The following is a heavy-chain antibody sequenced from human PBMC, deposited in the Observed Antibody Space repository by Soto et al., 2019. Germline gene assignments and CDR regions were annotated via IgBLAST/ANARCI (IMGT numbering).Heavy chain of an antibody. CDR2: ISGSGGST. CDR3: AKVWRGYSGYEEDY. CDR1: GFTFSSYA. D-gene: IGHD5-12*01. Sequence: PGGSLRLSCAASGFTFSSYAMSWVRQAPGKGLEWVSAISGSGGSTYYADSVKGRFTISRDNSKNTLYLQMNSLRAEDTAVYYCAKVWRGYSGYEEDYWGQGTLVTVSS. V-gene: IGHV3-23*01. J-gene: IGHJ4*02.